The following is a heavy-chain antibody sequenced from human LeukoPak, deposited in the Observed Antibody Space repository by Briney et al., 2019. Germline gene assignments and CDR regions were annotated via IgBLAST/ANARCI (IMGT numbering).Heavy chain of an antibody. CDR1: GGSISSYY. V-gene: IGHV4-59*08. J-gene: IGHJ6*03. D-gene: IGHD3-3*01. Sequence: EPSETLSLTCTASGGSISSYYWSWIRQPPGKGLEWIGYIYYSGSTNYNPSLKSRVTISVDTSKNQFSLKLSSVTAADTAVYYCARAHGAAFTIFGGYYYMDVWGKGTTVTVSS. CDR3: ARAHGAAFTIFGGYYYMDV. CDR2: IYYSGST.